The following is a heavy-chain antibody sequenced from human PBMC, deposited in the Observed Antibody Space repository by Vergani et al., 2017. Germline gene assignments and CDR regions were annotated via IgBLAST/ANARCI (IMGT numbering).Heavy chain of an antibody. CDR3: AKDGDYGDYSFQH. CDR1: GFTFSDYY. Sequence: QVQLVESGGGVVQPGGSLRLSCAASGFTFSDYYMSWIRQAPGKRLEWVSYISGSGSTIYYADSVKGRFTISRDNSKNTLYLQMNSLRAEDTAVYYCAKDGDYGDYSFQHWGQGTLVTVSS. V-gene: IGHV3-11*01. CDR2: ISGSGSTI. J-gene: IGHJ1*01. D-gene: IGHD4-17*01.